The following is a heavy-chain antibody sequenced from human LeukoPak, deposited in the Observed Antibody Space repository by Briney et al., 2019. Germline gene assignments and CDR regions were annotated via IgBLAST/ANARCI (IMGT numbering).Heavy chain of an antibody. Sequence: PGGPLRLSCAASGFTFSSSWMHWVRQAPGKGLVWVSSIKGDGSTTSYADSVKGRFTISRDNAKNTLYLQMNSLRAEDTAVYYCARAWSPDYWGQGTLATVSS. J-gene: IGHJ4*02. V-gene: IGHV3-74*01. CDR2: IKGDGSTT. CDR1: GFTFSSSW. D-gene: IGHD2-15*01. CDR3: ARAWSPDY.